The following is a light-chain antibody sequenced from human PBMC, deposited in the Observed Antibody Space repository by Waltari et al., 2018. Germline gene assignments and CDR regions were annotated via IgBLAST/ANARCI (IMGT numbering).Light chain of an antibody. CDR1: QSVIIDQ. V-gene: IGKV3-20*01. J-gene: IGKJ2*01. CDR3: QQYGGLPLYT. Sequence: EIVLTQSPGTLSLSPGERATLSCRSSQSVIIDQLSWYQQKPGQAPRLLIYAASSRAIGIPDRFSGGGSGTDFTLTICRLEPEDFAVYYCQQYGGLPLYTFGEGTKVEIK. CDR2: AAS.